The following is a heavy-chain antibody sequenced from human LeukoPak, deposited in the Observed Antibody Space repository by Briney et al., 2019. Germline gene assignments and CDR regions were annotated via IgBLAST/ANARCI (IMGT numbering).Heavy chain of an antibody. Sequence: GGSLRLSCAASGFTFSSYWMSWVRQAPGKGLEWVTNINKDGGEKYYVDSVKGRFTISRDNAKNSLYLQMNSLRADDTAVYYCVKDSPPRYSGSPPAYWGQGTLVTVSS. CDR2: INKDGGEK. V-gene: IGHV3-7*03. J-gene: IGHJ4*02. D-gene: IGHD1-26*01. CDR1: GFTFSSYW. CDR3: VKDSPPRYSGSPPAY.